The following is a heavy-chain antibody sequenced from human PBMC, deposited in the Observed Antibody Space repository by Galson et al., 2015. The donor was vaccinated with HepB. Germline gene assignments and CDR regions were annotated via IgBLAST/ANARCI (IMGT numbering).Heavy chain of an antibody. J-gene: IGHJ4*02. Sequence: SLRLSCAASGFTFSSYGLHWVRQAPGKGLEWVAVIWYDGNNKYYADSVKGRFTISRDNSKNTLYLQMNSLRAEDTAVYYCARDYGDYSSDYWGQGTLVTVSS. CDR2: IWYDGNNK. D-gene: IGHD4-17*01. V-gene: IGHV3-33*01. CDR3: ARDYGDYSSDY. CDR1: GFTFSSYG.